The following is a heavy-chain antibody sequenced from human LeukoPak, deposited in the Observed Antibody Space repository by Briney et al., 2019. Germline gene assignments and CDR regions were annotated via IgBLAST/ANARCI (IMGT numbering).Heavy chain of an antibody. CDR2: INHSGSS. J-gene: IGHJ4*02. CDR3: ARGVKVAARALGY. Sequence: PSETLSLTCAVYGGSFSGYYWSWIRQPPGKGLEWIREINHSGSSSYNPSLKSRVTISVDTSKNQFSLRLSSVTAADTAVYYCARGVKVAARALGYWGQGTLVTVSS. D-gene: IGHD2-15*01. CDR1: GGSFSGYY. V-gene: IGHV4-34*01.